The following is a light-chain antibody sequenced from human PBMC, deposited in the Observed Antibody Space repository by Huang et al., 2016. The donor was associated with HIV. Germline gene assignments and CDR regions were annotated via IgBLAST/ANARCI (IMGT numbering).Light chain of an antibody. CDR1: QNITKS. CDR3: QQSFSVPRT. J-gene: IGKJ1*01. V-gene: IGKV1-39*01. CDR2: TAS. Sequence: DIQMTQSPPSLSASVGDRVTFTCRANQNITKSLNWYQQKPGKATKLLIYTASTWESGVPSRFSGGGSGSRFTLNITNLQPEDFATYYCQQSFSVPRTFG.